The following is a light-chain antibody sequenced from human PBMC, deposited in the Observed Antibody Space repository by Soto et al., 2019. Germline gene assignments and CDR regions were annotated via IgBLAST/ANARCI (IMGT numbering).Light chain of an antibody. V-gene: IGKV2-30*02. J-gene: IGKJ5*01. CDR3: RKALQTPSIT. CDR2: QVS. CDR1: QSLVHCSGNTY. Sequence: EVVMTQSPLSLPVTLGQPSSISFSVSQSLVHCSGNTYLNWFLRRPGHSPRRLIYQVSNRDSGVTDRFSGSGSGTDFTLKISRVEAEDVGVYYCRKALQTPSITFGQGTR.